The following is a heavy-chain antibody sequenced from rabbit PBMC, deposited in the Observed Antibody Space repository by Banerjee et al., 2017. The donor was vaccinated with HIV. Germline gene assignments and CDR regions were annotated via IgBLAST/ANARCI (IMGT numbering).Heavy chain of an antibody. CDR1: GIDFSSYG. Sequence: QEHLVESGGGLVTLGGSLKLSCKASGIDFSSYGISWVRQAPGKGLEWIAYIYPDYGSTDYASWVNGRFTISLDNAQNTVFLQMTSLTAADTATYFCARYTYSYDDYGDYWYYFTLWGPGTLVTVS. J-gene: IGHJ4*01. D-gene: IGHD2-1*01. CDR3: ARYTYSYDDYGDYWYYFTL. V-gene: IGHV1S47*01. CDR2: IYPDYGST.